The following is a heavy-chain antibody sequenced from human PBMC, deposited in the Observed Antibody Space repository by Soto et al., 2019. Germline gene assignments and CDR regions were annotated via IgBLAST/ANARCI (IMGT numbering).Heavy chain of an antibody. D-gene: IGHD6-19*01. V-gene: IGHV3-23*01. Sequence: EVQLLESGGGLVQPGGSLRLSCAASGFTFSNHAMAWVRQAPGKGLEWVSAISDSGGSTYYADSVKGRFTISRDNSKNTLYLQMSSLRDEDTAVYYWANEQEAVPGTIDSWGQGTLVTFSS. CDR1: GFTFSNHA. CDR2: ISDSGGST. CDR3: ANEQEAVPGTIDS. J-gene: IGHJ4*02.